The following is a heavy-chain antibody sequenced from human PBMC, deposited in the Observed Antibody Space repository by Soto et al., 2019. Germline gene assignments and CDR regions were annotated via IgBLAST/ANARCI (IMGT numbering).Heavy chain of an antibody. CDR2: IYYSGST. Sequence: PSETLSLTCTVSGGSISSYYWSWIRQPPGKGLEWIGYIYYSGSTNYNPSLKSRVTISVDTSKNQFSLKLSSVTAADTAVYYCARGYSSSWDTYYYYYGMDVWGQGTTVTVSS. V-gene: IGHV4-59*01. CDR1: GGSISSYY. J-gene: IGHJ6*02. CDR3: ARGYSSSWDTYYYYYGMDV. D-gene: IGHD6-13*01.